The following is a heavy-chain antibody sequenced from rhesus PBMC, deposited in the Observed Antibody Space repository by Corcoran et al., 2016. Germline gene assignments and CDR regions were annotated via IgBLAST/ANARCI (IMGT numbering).Heavy chain of an antibody. CDR3: STLGS. V-gene: IGHV3-100*02. CDR1: GFTFSSYE. D-gene: IGHD6-31*01. J-gene: IGHJ4*01. Sequence: DVQLVESGGGLVKPGGSLRLSCVASGFTFSSYEMHWVRQAPGKGPGWVSFISERGGTTYSADSVKGRFTISRDNAKNSLFLQMNSLRAEDTAVYYCSTLGSWGQGVLVTVSS. CDR2: ISERGGTT.